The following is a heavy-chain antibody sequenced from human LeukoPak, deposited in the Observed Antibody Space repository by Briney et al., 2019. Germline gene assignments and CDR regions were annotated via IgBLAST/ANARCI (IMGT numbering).Heavy chain of an antibody. CDR2: ISNDGSNL. Sequence: GRSLRLSCAASGFTFSSYGMHWVRQAPGKGLEWVTVISNDGSNLYYADSVKGRFTISRDNAKNSLYLQMNSLRAEDTAVYYCARHHTFGRYWGQGTLVTVSS. J-gene: IGHJ4*02. CDR1: GFTFSSYG. CDR3: ARHHTFGRY. V-gene: IGHV3-30*03. D-gene: IGHD1-14*01.